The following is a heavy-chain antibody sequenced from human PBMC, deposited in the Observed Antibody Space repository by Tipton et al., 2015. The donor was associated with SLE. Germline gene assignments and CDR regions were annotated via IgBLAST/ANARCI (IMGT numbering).Heavy chain of an antibody. CDR1: GGSFSGYY. Sequence: TLSLTCAVYGGSFSGYYWSWIRQPPGKGLEWIGEINHSGSTYYNPSLKSRVTISVDTSKNQFSLKLSSVTAADTAVYYCARASPPFVPSGEGFDPWGQGTLVTVSS. V-gene: IGHV4-34*01. J-gene: IGHJ5*02. CDR3: ARASPPFVPSGEGFDP. D-gene: IGHD2-2*01. CDR2: INHSGST.